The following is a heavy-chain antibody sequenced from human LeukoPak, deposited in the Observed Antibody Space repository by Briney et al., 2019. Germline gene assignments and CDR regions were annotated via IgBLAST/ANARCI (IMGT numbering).Heavy chain of an antibody. D-gene: IGHD3-10*01. CDR2: ISTSGRTT. CDR3: ARDRTMVRGLANYFYGMDV. V-gene: IGHV3-48*03. Sequence: GGSLRLSCAASGFSFSSDELNWVRQAPGKGLEWLSYISTSGRTTYYADSVKGRFTISRDDAKNSLYLQMSSLRAEDTAVYYCARDRTMVRGLANYFYGMDVWGQGTTVIVSS. CDR1: GFSFSSDE. J-gene: IGHJ6*02.